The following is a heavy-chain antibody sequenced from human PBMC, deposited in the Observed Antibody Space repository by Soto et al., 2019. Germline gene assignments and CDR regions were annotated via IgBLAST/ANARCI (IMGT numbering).Heavy chain of an antibody. Sequence: SETLSLTCTVSGGSISSYYWSWIRQPPGKGLEWIGYIYYSGSTNYNPSLKSRVTISVDTSKNQFSLKLSSVTAADTAVYYCARWGSYCSGGSCYLTPPHDYFDYWGQGTLVTSPQ. J-gene: IGHJ4*02. CDR2: IYYSGST. CDR3: ARWGSYCSGGSCYLTPPHDYFDY. D-gene: IGHD2-15*01. CDR1: GGSISSYY. V-gene: IGHV4-59*01.